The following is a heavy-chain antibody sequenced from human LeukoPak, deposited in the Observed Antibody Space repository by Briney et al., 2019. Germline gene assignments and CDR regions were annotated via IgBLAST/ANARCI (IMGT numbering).Heavy chain of an antibody. Sequence: AGRSLRRSGAGWGFTLIMYGVDWVRQAPGKGLEWVAVIWNDGSNKYYADSVKGRFTISRDNSKSTLYLQMNSLRAEDTAVYYCARALYSGSFYGMDVWGQGTTVTVSS. CDR3: ARALYSGSFYGMDV. J-gene: IGHJ6*02. D-gene: IGHD1-26*01. V-gene: IGHV3-33*07. CDR2: IWNDGSNK. CDR1: GFTLIMYG.